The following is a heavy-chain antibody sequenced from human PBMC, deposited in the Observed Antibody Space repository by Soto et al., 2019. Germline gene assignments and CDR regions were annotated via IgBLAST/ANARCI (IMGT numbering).Heavy chain of an antibody. Sequence: GESLKISCRASGYTFTTYWIAWVRQMPGKGLEWMGIIYPGDSETRYSPSFQGQVTISADNFTNTTYLQWSSLQASDSAMYYCARRRNKVGDPFDNWGLGTLVTVSS. CDR1: GYTFTTYW. J-gene: IGHJ4*02. D-gene: IGHD1-26*01. V-gene: IGHV5-51*01. CDR3: ARRRNKVGDPFDN. CDR2: IYPGDSET.